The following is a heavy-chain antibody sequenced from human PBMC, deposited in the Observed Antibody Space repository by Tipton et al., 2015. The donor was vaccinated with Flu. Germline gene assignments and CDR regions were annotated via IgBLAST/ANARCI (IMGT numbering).Heavy chain of an antibody. CDR2: LRANGASA. CDR3: VKEELRVRRGIRFFSY. D-gene: IGHD1-14*01. J-gene: IGHJ4*02. V-gene: IGHV3-23*01. CDR1: GFTFSSFA. Sequence: SLRLSCAASGFTFSSFAMSWVRQAPGKGLEWVAGLRANGASADYADSVKGRFTVSRDNSKNTLYLELSSLNVEDTALYFCVKEELRVRRGIRFFSYWGQGTLVTVSS.